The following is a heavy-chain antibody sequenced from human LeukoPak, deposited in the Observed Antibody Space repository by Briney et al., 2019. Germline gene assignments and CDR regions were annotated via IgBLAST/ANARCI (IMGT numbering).Heavy chain of an antibody. D-gene: IGHD7-27*01. V-gene: IGHV3-21*01. Sequence: PGGSLRLSCAASGFTFSAYSMNWVRQAPGRGLEWVSSISSSSRSIYNADSVKGRFTISRDNTKNSLYLQMHSLRAEDTAVYYCARDASLGYWGQGTLVTVSS. CDR3: ARDASLGY. CDR2: ISSSSRSI. CDR1: GFTFSAYS. J-gene: IGHJ4*02.